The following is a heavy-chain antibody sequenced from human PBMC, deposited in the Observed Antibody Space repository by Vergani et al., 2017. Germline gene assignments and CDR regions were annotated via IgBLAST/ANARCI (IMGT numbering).Heavy chain of an antibody. J-gene: IGHJ4*02. CDR3: AKTFSPEADY. CDR2: ISGSGGST. CDR1: GFTVSSNY. V-gene: IGHV3-23*04. D-gene: IGHD1-14*01. Sequence: EVQVVESGGGLVQPGGSLRLSCAASGFTVSSNYMSWVRQAPGKGLEWVSAISGSGGSTYYADSVKGRFTISRDNAKNTLYLQMNSLRAEDTAVYYCAKTFSPEADYWGQGTLVTVAS.